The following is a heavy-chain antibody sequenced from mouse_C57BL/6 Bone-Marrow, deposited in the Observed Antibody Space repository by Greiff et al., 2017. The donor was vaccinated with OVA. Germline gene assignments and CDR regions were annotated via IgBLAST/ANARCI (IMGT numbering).Heavy chain of an antibody. Sequence: EVQLQQSGPGLVKPGASVKISCKASGYSFTGYYMNWVKQSPEKSLEWIGEINPSTGGTTYNQKFKAKATLTVDKSSSTAYMQLKSLTSEDSAVYYCARRIYYGNYPFFDYWGQGTTLTVSS. J-gene: IGHJ2*01. CDR1: GYSFTGYY. V-gene: IGHV1-42*01. D-gene: IGHD2-1*01. CDR2: INPSTGGT. CDR3: ARRIYYGNYPFFDY.